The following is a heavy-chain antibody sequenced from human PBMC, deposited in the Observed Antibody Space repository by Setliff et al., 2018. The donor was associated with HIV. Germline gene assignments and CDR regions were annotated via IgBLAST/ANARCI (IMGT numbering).Heavy chain of an antibody. J-gene: IGHJ3*02. CDR1: GFAFSDYA. CDR3: ARPWRGDSSGYGGGAFDI. V-gene: IGHV3-23*01. CDR2: ISGSGGST. D-gene: IGHD3-22*01. Sequence: GGSLRLSCAASGFAFSDYAMHWVRQVPGKGLEWVSAISGSGGSTYYADSVKGRFTISRDNSKNTLYLQMNSLRAEDTAVYYCARPWRGDSSGYGGGAFDIWGQGTMVTVSS.